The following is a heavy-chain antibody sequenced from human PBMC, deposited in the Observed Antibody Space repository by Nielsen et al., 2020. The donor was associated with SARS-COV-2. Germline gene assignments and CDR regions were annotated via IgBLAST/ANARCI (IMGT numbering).Heavy chain of an antibody. CDR1: GGSISSSSYY. D-gene: IGHD2-2*01. J-gene: IGHJ5*02. CDR3: ARAAYQGWFDP. CDR2: IYYSGST. Sequence: SETLSLTCTVSGGSISSSSYYWGWIRQPPGKGLEWIGSIYYSGSTYYNPSLKSRVTISVDTSKNQFSLKLSSVTAADTAVYYCARAAYQGWFDPWGQGTLVTVSS. V-gene: IGHV4-39*07.